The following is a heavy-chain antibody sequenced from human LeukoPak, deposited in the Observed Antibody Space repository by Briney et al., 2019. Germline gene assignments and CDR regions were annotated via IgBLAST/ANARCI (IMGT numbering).Heavy chain of an antibody. Sequence: GGSLRLSCAASGFTFSSYAMRWVRQAPGKGLEWVAVISYDGSNKYYADSVKGRFTISRDNSKNTLYLRMNSLRAEDTAVYYCAREKRYSSSLDYWGQGTLVTVSS. CDR2: ISYDGSNK. D-gene: IGHD6-13*01. V-gene: IGHV3-30-3*01. CDR1: GFTFSSYA. CDR3: AREKRYSSSLDY. J-gene: IGHJ4*02.